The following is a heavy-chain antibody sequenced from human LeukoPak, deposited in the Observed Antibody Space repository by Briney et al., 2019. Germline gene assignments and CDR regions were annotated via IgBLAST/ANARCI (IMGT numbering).Heavy chain of an antibody. CDR1: GFTFSRYW. CDR3: AKDLPAAYFDY. V-gene: IGHV3-30*02. Sequence: PGGSLRLSCAASGFTFSRYWLHWVRQPPGKGLVWVAFVRSDGDIKYYADSVKGRFTISRDNSRTTLYLQMNSLRAEDTAVYHCAKDLPAAYFDYWGQGTLVTVSS. D-gene: IGHD2-2*01. CDR2: VRSDGDIK. J-gene: IGHJ4*02.